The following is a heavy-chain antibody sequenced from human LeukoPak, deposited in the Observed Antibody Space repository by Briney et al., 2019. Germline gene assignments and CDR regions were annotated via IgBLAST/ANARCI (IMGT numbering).Heavy chain of an antibody. D-gene: IGHD1-7*01. J-gene: IGHJ6*03. CDR2: ISAYNGNT. CDR3: ARERITGTTNADNYYYYYYMDV. V-gene: IGHV1-18*01. Sequence: ASVKVSCKASGYTFTSYGISWVRQAPGQGLEWMGWISAYNGNTNYAQKLQGRVTMTTDTSTSTAYMELRSLRSDDTAVYYCARERITGTTNADNYYYYYYMDVWGKGTTVTASS. CDR1: GYTFTSYG.